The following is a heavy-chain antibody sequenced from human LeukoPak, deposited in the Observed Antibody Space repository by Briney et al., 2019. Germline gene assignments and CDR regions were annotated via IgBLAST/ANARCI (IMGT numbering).Heavy chain of an antibody. J-gene: IGHJ1*01. CDR1: GYSFSSYW. CDR3: ARHHSSGWSSFPEYFQH. Sequence: GESLKISCKGSGYSFSSYWVGWVRQLPGKGLEWMGIIYPGDSDTRYSPSFQGQVTISADKSISTSYLQWNSLKASDTAMYYCARHHSSGWSSFPEYFQHWGQGTLVTVSS. CDR2: IYPGDSDT. D-gene: IGHD6-19*01. V-gene: IGHV5-51*01.